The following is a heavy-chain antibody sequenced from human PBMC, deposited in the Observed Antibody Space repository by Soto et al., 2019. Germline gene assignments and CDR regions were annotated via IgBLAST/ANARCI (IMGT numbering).Heavy chain of an antibody. CDR3: ARDILSGGAYPDS. D-gene: IGHD3-10*01. CDR2: ISSGSSYI. J-gene: IGHJ5*01. V-gene: IGHV3-21*01. Sequence: PVGSLRLSCAASGFTFSTYTMNWVRQAPGKGLEWISSISSGSSYIYYAGSVKGRFTISRDNAKNSLFLQMNSLRAVDTAVYYCARDILSGGAYPDSWGQGTKVTVSS. CDR1: GFTFSTYT.